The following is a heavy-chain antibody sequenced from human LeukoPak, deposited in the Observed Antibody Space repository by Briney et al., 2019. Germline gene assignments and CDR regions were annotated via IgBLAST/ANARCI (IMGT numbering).Heavy chain of an antibody. J-gene: IGHJ4*02. CDR3: ASGYSYGYDH. CDR1: SFSFSSYE. V-gene: IGHV3-48*03. D-gene: IGHD5-18*01. Sequence: PGGSLRLSCAASSFSFSSYEMNWVRQAPGKGLEWVSYITTSGTTFYADSVKGRFTISRDNGKRSLFLQMNSLGAEDTAIYYCASGYSYGYDHWGQGTLVTVSS. CDR2: ITTSGTT.